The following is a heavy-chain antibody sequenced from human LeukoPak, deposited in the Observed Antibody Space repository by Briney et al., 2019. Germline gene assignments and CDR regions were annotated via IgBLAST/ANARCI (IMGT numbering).Heavy chain of an antibody. V-gene: IGHV3-9*03. Sequence: GRSLRLSCAASGFTFDDYAMHWVRQAPGKGLEWVSGISWNSGSMGYADSVKGRFTISRDNAKNSLYLQMNSLRAEDMALYYCARGQGFGELQYYMDVWGKGTTVTVSS. CDR1: GFTFDDYA. J-gene: IGHJ6*03. CDR3: ARGQGFGELQYYMDV. CDR2: ISWNSGSM. D-gene: IGHD3-10*01.